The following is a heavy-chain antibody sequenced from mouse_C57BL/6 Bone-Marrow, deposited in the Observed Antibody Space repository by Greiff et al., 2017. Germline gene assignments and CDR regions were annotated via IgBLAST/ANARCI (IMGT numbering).Heavy chain of an antibody. D-gene: IGHD2-5*01. CDR1: GYAFSSSW. CDR2: IYPGDGDT. V-gene: IGHV1-82*01. CDR3: ARSYYSNYVGFAY. Sequence: QVTLKVSGPELVKPGASVKISCKASGYAFSSSWMNWVKQRPGKGLEWIGRIYPGDGDTNYNGKFKGKATLTADKSSSTAYMQLSSLTSEDSAVYFCARSYYSNYVGFAYWGQGTLVTVSA. J-gene: IGHJ3*01.